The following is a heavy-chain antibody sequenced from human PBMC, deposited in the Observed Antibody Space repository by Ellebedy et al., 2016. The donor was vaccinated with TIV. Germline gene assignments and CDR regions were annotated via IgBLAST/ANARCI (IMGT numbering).Heavy chain of an antibody. CDR1: GFTSSLYW. CDR3: ARAAHFYSYGLDV. CDR2: IRQDGSER. Sequence: GESLKISXAASGFTSSLYWMTWVRQAPGKGLEWVANIRQDGSERFYVDSVKGRFTISRDNAKHSLYLQMNSLSAEDTAVYYCARAAHFYSYGLDVWGQGTLVTVSS. V-gene: IGHV3-7*01. J-gene: IGHJ4*02. D-gene: IGHD2-21*01.